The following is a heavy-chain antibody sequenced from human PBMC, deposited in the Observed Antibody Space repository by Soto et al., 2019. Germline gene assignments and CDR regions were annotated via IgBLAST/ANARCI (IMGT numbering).Heavy chain of an antibody. J-gene: IGHJ4*02. CDR1: GFSLSTSGVG. Sequence: QITLKESGPPLVKPTQTLTLTCTFSGFSLSTSGVGVGWIRQPPGKALEWLALIYWNDDKRYSPSLKSRLTITKDTPKIQVVLTMDIMDPVDTGPYYCPHIRAIFVDYGGQGTLVTVSS. V-gene: IGHV2-5*01. CDR2: IYWNDDK. CDR3: PHIRAIFVDY.